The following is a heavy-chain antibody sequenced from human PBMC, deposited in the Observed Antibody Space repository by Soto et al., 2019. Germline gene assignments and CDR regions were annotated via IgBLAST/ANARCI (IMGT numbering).Heavy chain of an antibody. V-gene: IGHV4-59*01. Sequence: SETLSLTCTVSGGSISSYYWSWIRQPPGKGLEWIGYIYNSGSTNYNPSLKSRVTISVDTSKNQFSLKLSSVTAADTAVYYCARGGGTAWGYYYGMDVWGQGTTVTVSS. CDR3: ARGGGTAWGYYYGMDV. J-gene: IGHJ6*02. D-gene: IGHD5-18*01. CDR1: GGSISSYY. CDR2: IYNSGST.